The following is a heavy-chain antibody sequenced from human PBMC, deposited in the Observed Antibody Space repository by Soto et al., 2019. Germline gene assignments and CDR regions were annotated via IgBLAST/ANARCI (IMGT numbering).Heavy chain of an antibody. Sequence: EVQLAESGGGLAQPGGSLRLSCAASGFTLSGYAMDWVRQAPGKGLEYVSGISSNGVGTYYANSVKGRFTISRDNSKNTVYLQMGSLRPEDMAVYYRSRRARPDFYHMDVWGKGTTVTVS. D-gene: IGHD6-6*01. CDR2: ISSNGVGT. CDR1: GFTLSGYA. J-gene: IGHJ6*03. CDR3: SRRARPDFYHMDV. V-gene: IGHV3-64*01.